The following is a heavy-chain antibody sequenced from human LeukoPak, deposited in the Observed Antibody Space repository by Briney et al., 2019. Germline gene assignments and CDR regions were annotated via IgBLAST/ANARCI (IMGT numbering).Heavy chain of an antibody. CDR3: ARRIYRFYFDY. CDR1: GFSLSAPRMG. J-gene: IGHJ4*02. Sequence: SGPVLVKPTETLTLTCTVSGFSLSAPRMGVSWIRQPPGEALEWLAHIFSNDEKSYSSSLKSRLTISKDTSKSRVVLTMTNMDPLDTATYYCARRIYRFYFDYWGQGTLVTVSS. CDR2: IFSNDEK. D-gene: IGHD2-2*02. V-gene: IGHV2-26*01.